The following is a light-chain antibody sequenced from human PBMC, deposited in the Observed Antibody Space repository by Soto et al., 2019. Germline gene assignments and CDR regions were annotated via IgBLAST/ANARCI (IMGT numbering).Light chain of an antibody. Sequence: EIGLTQSPGTLSFSPGERATLSCRASQSIISDSLAWYQQKPGQAPRLLISGASSRATGIPDRVSGSGSGTYFTLTVSRREPEDFEVFYCQQYGSSPPTFGQETK. CDR2: GAS. CDR1: QSIISDS. V-gene: IGKV3-20*01. CDR3: QQYGSSPPT. J-gene: IGKJ2*01.